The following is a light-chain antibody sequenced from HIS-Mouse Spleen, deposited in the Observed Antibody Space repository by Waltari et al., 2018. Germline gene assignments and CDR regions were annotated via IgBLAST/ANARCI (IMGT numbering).Light chain of an antibody. CDR1: SSHVGGYNY. J-gene: IGLJ2*01. CDR3: SSYTSSSTLV. V-gene: IGLV2-14*01. CDR2: EVS. Sequence: QSALTQPASVSGSPGQSIPISCTGTSSHVGGYNYVPWYQQHPGKAPKLMIYEVSNRPSGVSNRFSGSKSGNTASLTISGLQAEDEADYYCSSYTSSSTLVFGGGTKLTVL.